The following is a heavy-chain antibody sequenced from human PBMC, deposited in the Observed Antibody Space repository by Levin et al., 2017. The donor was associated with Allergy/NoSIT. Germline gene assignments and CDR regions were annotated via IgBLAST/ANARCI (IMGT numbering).Heavy chain of an antibody. CDR3: VTGEDLRKTGG. V-gene: IGHV4-59*03. Sequence: SETLSLTCTVSGGSISSPYWNWIRQPPGKGLEWIGHIRDSGTIYYNPSLKSRVIISVDRSKNQFSLRLNSVTAADTAVYYCVTGEDLRKTGGWDKGTTVTVSS. J-gene: IGHJ6*03. CDR1: GGSISSPY. CDR2: IRDSGTI. D-gene: IGHD3-16*01.